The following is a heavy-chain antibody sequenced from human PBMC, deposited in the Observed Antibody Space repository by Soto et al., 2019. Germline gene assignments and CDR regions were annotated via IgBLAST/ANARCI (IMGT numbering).Heavy chain of an antibody. Sequence: QVQLVESGGGVVQPGRSLRLSCAAPGFTFSSYGRPWVRQAPGKGLGGVAVIWYVGSNKNYADSVKGRLTISRDNSKNTLYLQMNSLIDEDTAVYYCARCGIAAGDYWGQGTLVTVSS. CDR2: IWYVGSNK. CDR1: GFTFSSYG. J-gene: IGHJ4*02. CDR3: ARCGIAAGDY. V-gene: IGHV3-33*01. D-gene: IGHD6-13*01.